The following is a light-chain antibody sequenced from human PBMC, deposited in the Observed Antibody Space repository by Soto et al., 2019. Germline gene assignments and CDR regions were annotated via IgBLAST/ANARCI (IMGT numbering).Light chain of an antibody. CDR2: GAS. J-gene: IGKJ4*01. CDR1: QSVSNY. Sequence: EIVLIQSPATLSWSPGERATLSVRASQSVSNYLTWYQQKPGQAPRLLIYGASSRATGIPDRFSGSGSGTDFTLTISRLEPEDFVVYYCQQYGSSPLTFGGGTKVDI. V-gene: IGKV3-20*01. CDR3: QQYGSSPLT.